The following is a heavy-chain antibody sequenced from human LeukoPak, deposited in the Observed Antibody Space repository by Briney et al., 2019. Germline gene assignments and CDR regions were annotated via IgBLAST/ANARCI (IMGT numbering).Heavy chain of an antibody. Sequence: SVKVSCKASGGTFSSYAISWVRQAPGQGLEWMGGIIPIFGTANYAQKFQGRITVTTDESTSTAYMELSSLRSEDTAVYYCARWWGGAELATRGYYYYMDVWGKGTTVTVSS. V-gene: IGHV1-69*05. CDR1: GGTFSSYA. D-gene: IGHD1-26*01. J-gene: IGHJ6*03. CDR3: ARWWGGAELATRGYYYYMDV. CDR2: IIPIFGTA.